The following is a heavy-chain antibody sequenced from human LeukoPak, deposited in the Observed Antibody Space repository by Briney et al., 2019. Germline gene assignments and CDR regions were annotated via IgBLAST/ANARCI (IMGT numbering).Heavy chain of an antibody. J-gene: IGHJ6*04. CDR1: GGSISSGDYY. CDR2: IYYSGST. Sequence: SETLSLTCTVPGGSISSGDYYWSWIRQPPGKGLEWIGYIYYSGSTYYNPSLKSRVTISVDTSKNQFSLKLSSVTAADTAVYYCARGEILGGGVRSDVWGKGTTVTVSS. CDR3: ARGEILGGGVRSDV. V-gene: IGHV4-30-4*08. D-gene: IGHD3-16*01.